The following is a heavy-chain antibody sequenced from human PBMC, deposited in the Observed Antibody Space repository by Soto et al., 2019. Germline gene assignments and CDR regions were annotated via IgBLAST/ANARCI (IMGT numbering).Heavy chain of an antibody. V-gene: IGHV4-4*02. CDR2: IYHSGST. Sequence: TLSLTCAVSSGSISSSNWWSWVRQPPGKGLEWIGEIYHSGSTNYNPSLKSRVTISVDKSKNQFSLKLSSVTAADTAVYYCAREVSGGANYYYYYMDVWGKGTTVTVSS. J-gene: IGHJ6*03. CDR3: AREVSGGANYYYYYMDV. CDR1: SGSISSSNW. D-gene: IGHD3-10*01.